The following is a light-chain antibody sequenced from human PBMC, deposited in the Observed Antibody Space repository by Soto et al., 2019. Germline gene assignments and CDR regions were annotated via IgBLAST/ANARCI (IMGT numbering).Light chain of an antibody. CDR3: QPYGRSPT. Sequence: EIVLTQSPGTLSLSPGERATLSCRASQSVSSNYLAWYQQKPGQAPRLLIYGASSRATGIPDRFSGSGSGTDFTLTISRLEPEDFAVYYCQPYGRSPTFGPGTKVDIK. CDR2: GAS. V-gene: IGKV3-20*01. J-gene: IGKJ3*01. CDR1: QSVSSNY.